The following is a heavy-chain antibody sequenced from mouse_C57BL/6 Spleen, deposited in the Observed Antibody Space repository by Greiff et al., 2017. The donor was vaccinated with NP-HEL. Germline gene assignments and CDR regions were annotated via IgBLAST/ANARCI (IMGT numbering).Heavy chain of an antibody. CDR3: ARGGYYGGDY. Sequence: VQLQQSGPELVKPGASVKISCKASGYAFSSSWMNWVKQRPGKGLEWIGRIYPGDGDTNYNGKFKGKATLTADKSSSTAYMQLSSLTSEDSAVYFCARGGYYGGDYWGQGTSVTVSS. CDR2: IYPGDGDT. D-gene: IGHD1-1*01. V-gene: IGHV1-82*01. J-gene: IGHJ4*01. CDR1: GYAFSSSW.